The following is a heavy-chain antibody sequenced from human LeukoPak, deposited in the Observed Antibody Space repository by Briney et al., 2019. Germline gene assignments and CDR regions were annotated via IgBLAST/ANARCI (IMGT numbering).Heavy chain of an antibody. Sequence: PSQTLSLTCTVSGGSISSGGYYWSWIRQPPGKGLEWIGYIYHSGSTYYNPSLKSRVTISVDTSKNQFSLKLSSVTAADTAVYYCARVNSGSYGYIPSFDIWGQGTMVTVSS. CDR3: ARVNSGSYGYIPSFDI. CDR1: GGSISSGGYY. V-gene: IGHV4-30-2*01. CDR2: IYHSGST. D-gene: IGHD1-26*01. J-gene: IGHJ3*02.